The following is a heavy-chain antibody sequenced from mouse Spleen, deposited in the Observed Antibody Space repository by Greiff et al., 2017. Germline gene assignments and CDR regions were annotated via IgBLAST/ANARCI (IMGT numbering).Heavy chain of an antibody. CDR2: IDPSDSYT. D-gene: IGHD2-2*01. CDR1: GYTFTSYW. CDR3: ARYYGYDWDFDY. J-gene: IGHJ2*01. Sequence: QVQLQQSGAELVRPGASVTLSCKASGYTFTSYWMHWVKQRPGQGLEWIGEIDPSDSYTNYNQKFKGKATLTVDKSSSTAYMQLSSLTSEDSAVYYCARYYGYDWDFDYWGQGTTLTVSS. V-gene: IGHV1-69*02.